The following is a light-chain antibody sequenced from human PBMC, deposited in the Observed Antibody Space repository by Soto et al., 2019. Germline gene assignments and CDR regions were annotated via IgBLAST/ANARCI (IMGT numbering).Light chain of an antibody. V-gene: IGKV3-15*01. CDR1: QSVSTN. CDR2: GAS. CDR3: QHYNNWPPWT. Sequence: IVMTQSPATLPVSPGERATLSCRASQSVSTNVAWYQQKPGQAPRLLIYGASTRATGVPARFSGSGSGTEFTLTISGLQSEDFGVYYCQHYNNWPPWTFCQGTKVEIK. J-gene: IGKJ1*01.